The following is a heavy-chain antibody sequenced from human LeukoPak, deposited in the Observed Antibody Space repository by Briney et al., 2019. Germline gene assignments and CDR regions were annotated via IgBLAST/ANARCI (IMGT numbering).Heavy chain of an antibody. CDR2: INWNSDSI. D-gene: IGHD3-3*01. CDR1: GFTFDDYA. J-gene: IGHJ4*02. CDR3: ARAGSPYYDFWSAPGAFYYFDY. V-gene: IGHV3-9*01. Sequence: GGSLRLSCAASGFTFDDYAMHWVRQAPGKGLEWVSGINWNSDSIGYADSVKGRFTISRDNAKNTLYLQMNSLRAEDTAVYYCARAGSPYYDFWSAPGAFYYFDYWGQGTLVTVSS.